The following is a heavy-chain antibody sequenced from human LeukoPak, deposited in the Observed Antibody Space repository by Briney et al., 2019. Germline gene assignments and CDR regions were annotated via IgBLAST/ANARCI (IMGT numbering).Heavy chain of an antibody. V-gene: IGHV4-59*01. J-gene: IGHJ3*02. CDR3: ARVDTASDAFDI. Sequence: PSETLSLTCSVSGGSISSYYWSWIRQPPGKGLEWIGYIYYSGNTNYNPSLKSRVTISVDTSKNQFSLKLSSVTAADTAVYYCARVDTASDAFDIWGQGTMVTVSS. CDR1: GGSISSYY. D-gene: IGHD5-18*01. CDR2: IYYSGNT.